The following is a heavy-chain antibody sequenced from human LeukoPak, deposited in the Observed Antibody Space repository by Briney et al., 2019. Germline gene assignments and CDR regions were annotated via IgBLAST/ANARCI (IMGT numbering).Heavy chain of an antibody. V-gene: IGHV3-53*01. CDR1: GFTVSSNY. CDR2: IYSGGTT. Sequence: GGSLRLSCAASGFTVSSNYMSWVRQAPGKGLEWVSVIYSGGTTNYADSVKGRFTISRDNSKNTLFLQMNSLRAEDTAVYYCATPLDYYDSSGYHQGGDWGQGTLVTVSS. D-gene: IGHD3-22*01. CDR3: ATPLDYYDSSGYHQGGD. J-gene: IGHJ4*02.